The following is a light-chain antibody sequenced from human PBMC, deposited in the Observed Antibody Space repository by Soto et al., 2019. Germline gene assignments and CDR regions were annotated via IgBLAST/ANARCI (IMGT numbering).Light chain of an antibody. CDR2: DVN. CDR1: SSDVGGYNF. CDR3: SSYTPSSTPFV. V-gene: IGLV2-14*03. J-gene: IGLJ1*01. Sequence: QSVLTQPASVSGSPGQSITISCPGTSSDVGGYNFVSWYQHHPGKAPKLIIYDVNNRPSGVSNRFSGSKSGNTASLTISGLQAEDEADYYCSSYTPSSTPFVFGTGTKVTVL.